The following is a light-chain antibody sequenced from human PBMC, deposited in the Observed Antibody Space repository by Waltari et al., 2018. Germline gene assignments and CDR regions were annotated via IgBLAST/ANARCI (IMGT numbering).Light chain of an antibody. V-gene: IGKV3-20*01. CDR1: QTIRTTH. CDR3: QQYDISPLT. Sequence: EIVLTQSPGTLSLSPGEGATLSCRTSQTIRTTHLAWYQQKPCQAPTLLIYGTFSRATGIPDRFTGSGSGTDFSLTISSLEAEDFATYYCQQYDISPLTFGGGTKVEIK. J-gene: IGKJ4*01. CDR2: GTF.